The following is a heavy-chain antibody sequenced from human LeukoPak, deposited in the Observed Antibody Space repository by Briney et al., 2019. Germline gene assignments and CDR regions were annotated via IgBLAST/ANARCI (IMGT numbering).Heavy chain of an antibody. CDR1: GFTFRTYA. J-gene: IGHJ4*02. CDR2: ISDTGGDT. Sequence: PGGSLRLSCTASGFTFRTYAMRWVRQAPGEGLEWVSGISDTGGDTYYADSVKGRFTIFRDNSKNTLYPQMNSLRDEDTAIYYCAKRRDSSGCNDYWGQGTLVTVSS. CDR3: AKRRDSSGCNDY. D-gene: IGHD3-22*01. V-gene: IGHV3-23*01.